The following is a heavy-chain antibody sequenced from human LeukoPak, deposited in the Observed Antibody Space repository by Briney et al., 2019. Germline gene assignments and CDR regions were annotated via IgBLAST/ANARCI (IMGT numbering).Heavy chain of an antibody. CDR3: PHREWDRNAFDI. V-gene: IGHV2-5*01. CDR2: IYWNDDK. J-gene: IGHJ3*02. CDR1: GFSLSTTGVG. D-gene: IGHD1-26*01. Sequence: KESGPTLVKPTQTLTLTCTFSGFSLSTTGVGMGWIRQPPGKALEWLALIYWNDDKRYSPSLKSRLTITKDTSKDQIALTMANMDIVDTGTYYCPHREWDRNAFDIWGQGTVVTVST.